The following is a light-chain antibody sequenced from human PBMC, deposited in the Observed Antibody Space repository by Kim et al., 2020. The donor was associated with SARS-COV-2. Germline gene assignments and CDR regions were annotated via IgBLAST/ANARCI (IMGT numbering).Light chain of an antibody. V-gene: IGLV1-44*01. CDR3: AAWDDSLNGQVV. Sequence: RVTISCSGSSSNIGSNTVTWYQQLPGTAPKLLIYSNNQRPSGVPDRFSGSKSGTSASLAISGLQSEDEADYYCAAWDDSLNGQVVFGGGTQLTVL. CDR2: SNN. CDR1: SSNIGSNT. J-gene: IGLJ2*01.